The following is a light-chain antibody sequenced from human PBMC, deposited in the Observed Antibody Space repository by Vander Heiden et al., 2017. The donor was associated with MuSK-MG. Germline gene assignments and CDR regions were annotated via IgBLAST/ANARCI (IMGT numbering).Light chain of an antibody. CDR2: DAS. V-gene: IGKV3-11*01. Sequence: EIVLTQSPATLSLFPGERATLSCRASQSVSNSLAWYQQKPGQAPRLLIYDASNRATGIPARFSGSGSGTDFTLTISSLEPEDSAVYYCLQRRDRPRTFGQGTKVEIK. CDR3: LQRRDRPRT. CDR1: QSVSNS. J-gene: IGKJ1*01.